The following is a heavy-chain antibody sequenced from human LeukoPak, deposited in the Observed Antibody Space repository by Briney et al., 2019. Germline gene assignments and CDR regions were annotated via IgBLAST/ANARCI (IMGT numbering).Heavy chain of an antibody. CDR3: VRGYYDSSGFSNTFDI. CDR2: IHYSGSI. Sequence: PSETLSLTCSVSGASISSSYWSWIRQPPGKGLEWIGYIHYSGSINYTPSLKSRVTMSIDTSKNQFSLKLSSVTAADTAVYYCVRGYYDSSGFSNTFDIWGQGTMVTVSS. CDR1: GASISSSY. J-gene: IGHJ3*02. V-gene: IGHV4-59*01. D-gene: IGHD3-22*01.